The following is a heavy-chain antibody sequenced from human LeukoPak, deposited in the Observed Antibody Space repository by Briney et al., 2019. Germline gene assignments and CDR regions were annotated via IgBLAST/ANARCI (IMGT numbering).Heavy chain of an antibody. Sequence: PSETLSLTCTVSGGSISSYYWSWSRQPPGKGLEWIGYIYYSGSTNYNPSLKSRVTISVDTSKNQFSLKLSSVTAADTAVYYCARDLDGPGFYAFDIWGQGTMVTVSS. CDR2: IYYSGST. CDR1: GGSISSYY. V-gene: IGHV4-59*01. J-gene: IGHJ3*02. D-gene: IGHD3-10*01. CDR3: ARDLDGPGFYAFDI.